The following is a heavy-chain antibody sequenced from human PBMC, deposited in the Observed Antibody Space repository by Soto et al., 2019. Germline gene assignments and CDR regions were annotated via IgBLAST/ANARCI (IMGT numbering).Heavy chain of an antibody. Sequence: EAQLLESGGGLVQPGGSLRLSCAASGFTFSSYGMTWVRQAPGKGLEWVSTISGSGGSTYYADSVKGQFTISRDNSKNTLYLQMNSLRAEDTAVYYCAKGLYSGSYFDYWGQGTLVTVSS. CDR1: GFTFSSYG. J-gene: IGHJ4*02. V-gene: IGHV3-23*01. D-gene: IGHD1-26*01. CDR3: AKGLYSGSYFDY. CDR2: ISGSGGST.